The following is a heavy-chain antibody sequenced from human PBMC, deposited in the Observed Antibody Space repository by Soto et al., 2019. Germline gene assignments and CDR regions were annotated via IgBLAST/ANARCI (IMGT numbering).Heavy chain of an antibody. J-gene: IGHJ6*02. V-gene: IGHV3-7*01. CDR3: ARIAASGRGWDV. D-gene: IGHD6-13*01. CDR2: IKQDESEE. Sequence: EVQLVESGGGLVQPGGSLRLSCVDSGFTFSSYWMSWVRQAPVKGLEWVGNIKQDESEENYVDSVKGRFTISRDNAKNSMYLQMNSLRAEDTAVYSCARIAASGRGWDVWGQGTTVVVSS. CDR1: GFTFSSYW.